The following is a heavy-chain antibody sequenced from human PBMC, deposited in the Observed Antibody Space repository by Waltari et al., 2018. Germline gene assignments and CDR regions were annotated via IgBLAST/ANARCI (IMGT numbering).Heavy chain of an antibody. D-gene: IGHD1-26*01. CDR1: GYSISSGYY. V-gene: IGHV4-38-2*01. J-gene: IGHJ3*02. CDR2: IYHSGST. CDR3: ARHTRSKDAFDI. Sequence: QVQLQESGPGLVKPSETLSLPCAVSGYSISSGYYWGWIRQHPGKGLEWIGSIYHSGSTYYNPSLKSRVTRSVDTSKNQFSLKLSSVTAADTAVYYCARHTRSKDAFDIWGQGTMVTVSS.